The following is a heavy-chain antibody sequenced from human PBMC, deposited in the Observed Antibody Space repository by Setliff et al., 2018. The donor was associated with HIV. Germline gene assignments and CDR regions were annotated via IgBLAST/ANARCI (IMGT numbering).Heavy chain of an antibody. J-gene: IGHJ1*01. D-gene: IGHD4-17*01. V-gene: IGHV1-18*01. CDR3: AREMEPPYTVTTFGIFQH. CDR1: GYTFTSYG. CDR2: ISAYNGNT. Sequence: EASVKVSCKASGYTFTSYGISWVRQAPGQGLEWMGWISAYNGNTNYAQKLQGRVTMTTDASTSTAYMELRSLRSDDTAVYYCAREMEPPYTVTTFGIFQHWGQGTLVTVSS.